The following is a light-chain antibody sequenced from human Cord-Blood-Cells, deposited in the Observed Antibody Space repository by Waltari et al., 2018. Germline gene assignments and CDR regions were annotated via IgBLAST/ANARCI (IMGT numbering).Light chain of an antibody. J-gene: IGLJ1*01. Sequence: QSVLTPPPSASGTPGQRVTISCSGSSSNIGRNPVNWYQQLPGTAPKLLIYSNNQRPSGVPDRFSGSKSGTSASLAISGLQSEDEADYYCAAWDDSLNGPVFGTGTKVTVL. CDR3: AAWDDSLNGPV. CDR1: SSNIGRNP. CDR2: SNN. V-gene: IGLV1-44*01.